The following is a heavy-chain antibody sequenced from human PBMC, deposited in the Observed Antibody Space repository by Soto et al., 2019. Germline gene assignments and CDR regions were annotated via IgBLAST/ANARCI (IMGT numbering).Heavy chain of an antibody. CDR3: AKSHPNIVGFTEHGWWFDP. Sequence: SETLSLTCTVSGDSMSPSYWSWIRQPPGKGLEWIGYIYHSGSTNYNPSLKNRVTISVDTSKNQFSLKLSSVTAADTAIYYCAKSHPNIVGFTEHGWWFDPWGRGTLVTVSS. J-gene: IGHJ5*02. V-gene: IGHV4-59*01. CDR2: IYHSGST. D-gene: IGHD1-26*01. CDR1: GDSMSPSY.